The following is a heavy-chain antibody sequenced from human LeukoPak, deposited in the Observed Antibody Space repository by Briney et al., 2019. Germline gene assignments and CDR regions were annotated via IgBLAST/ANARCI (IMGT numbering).Heavy chain of an antibody. CDR2: IYSGGFT. V-gene: IGHV3-NL1*01. CDR3: AREWELRY. Sequence: GGSLRLSCAASGFTFSTYGMHWVRQAPGKGLEWLSVIYSGGFTYYADSVKGRFTISRDNSKNRVYLQMNSLRVEDTAVYYCAREWELRYWGQGTLVTVSS. CDR1: GFTFSTYG. J-gene: IGHJ4*02. D-gene: IGHD1-26*01.